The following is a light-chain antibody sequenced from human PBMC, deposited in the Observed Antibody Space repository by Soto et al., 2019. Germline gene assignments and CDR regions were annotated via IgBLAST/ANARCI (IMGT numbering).Light chain of an antibody. J-gene: IGKJ4*01. Sequence: EMVLTQSPATLSLSPGERATLSCRASQSVSSYLAWYQQKPGQAPRLLIYDASTRATGIPARFSGSGSGPDFTLTIRSLEPEDFYVYYCQQRSNWLTFGGGTKVEIK. V-gene: IGKV3-11*01. CDR1: QSVSSY. CDR2: DAS. CDR3: QQRSNWLT.